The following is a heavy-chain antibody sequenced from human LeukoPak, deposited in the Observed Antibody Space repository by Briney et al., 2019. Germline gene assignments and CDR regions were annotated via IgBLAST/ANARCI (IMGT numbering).Heavy chain of an antibody. CDR2: ISYDGSNK. J-gene: IGHJ4*02. CDR1: GFTFSSYG. D-gene: IGHD6-13*01. Sequence: PGGSLRLSCAASGFTFSSYGMHWVRQAPGKGLEWVAFISYDGSNKYYADSVKGRFTISRDNSKNTLYLQMNSLRAEDTAVYYCARKRAIRAAAGTYFDYWGQGTLVTVSS. CDR3: ARKRAIRAAAGTYFDY. V-gene: IGHV3-30*03.